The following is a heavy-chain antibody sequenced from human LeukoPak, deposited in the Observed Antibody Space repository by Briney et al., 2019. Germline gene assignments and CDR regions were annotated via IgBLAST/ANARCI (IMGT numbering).Heavy chain of an antibody. CDR2: VSGSGGST. D-gene: IGHD2-2*01. Sequence: GGSLRLSCAASGFTFSIYDMSWLRQAPGEGLEWVSSVSGSGGSTYHADSVKGRFTISRDNFRNTMYLQMYSRRAEDTAVYYCAAAPRVRIPLLPVDYWGQGTLVTVSS. CDR1: GFTFSIYD. J-gene: IGHJ4*02. CDR3: AAAPRVRIPLLPVDY. V-gene: IGHV3-23*01.